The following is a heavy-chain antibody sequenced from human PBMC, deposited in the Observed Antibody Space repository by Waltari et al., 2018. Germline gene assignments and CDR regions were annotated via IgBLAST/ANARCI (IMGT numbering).Heavy chain of an antibody. CDR2: IYPGDSDT. J-gene: IGHJ4*02. D-gene: IGHD3-22*01. CDR1: GYSFTSYW. V-gene: IGHV5-51*01. Sequence: EVQLVQSGAEVKKPGESLKISCKGSGYSFTSYWIGWVRQMPGKGLAWMGIIYPGDSDTRYSPSCQGQVTISADKSSSTAYLQWSSLKASDTAMYYCARLASESPFFYDSSGIGYWGQGTLVTVSS. CDR3: ARLASESPFFYDSSGIGY.